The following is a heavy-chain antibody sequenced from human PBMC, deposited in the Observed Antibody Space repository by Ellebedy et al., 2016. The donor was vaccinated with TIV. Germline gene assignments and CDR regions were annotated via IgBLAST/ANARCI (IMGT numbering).Heavy chain of an antibody. D-gene: IGHD6-13*01. Sequence: GESLKISCKGSGYSFTNYWISWVRQVPGKGLEWMGRIDPSYSYTNYSPSFQGHVTISADKSITTAYLQWNSLKASDTAMYYCARGRSSSWYWFDPWGQGTLVTVSS. CDR1: GYSFTNYW. J-gene: IGHJ5*02. V-gene: IGHV5-10-1*01. CDR3: ARGRSSSWYWFDP. CDR2: IDPSYSYT.